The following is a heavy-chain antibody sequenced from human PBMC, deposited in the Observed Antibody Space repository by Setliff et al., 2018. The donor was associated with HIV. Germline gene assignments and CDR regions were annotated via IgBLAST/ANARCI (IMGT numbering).Heavy chain of an antibody. CDR2: INPSSGST. CDR3: ASDPAPSSSASYFQH. V-gene: IGHV1-46*01. CDR1: GYTFTSYY. Sequence: ASVKVSCKASGYTFTSYYMHWVRQAPGQGLEWMGIINPSSGSTTYAQKFQGRVTMTRDTSTSTVYMELSSLRSEGTAVYYCASDPAPSSSASYFQHWGQGTPVTVSS. D-gene: IGHD6-6*01. J-gene: IGHJ1*01.